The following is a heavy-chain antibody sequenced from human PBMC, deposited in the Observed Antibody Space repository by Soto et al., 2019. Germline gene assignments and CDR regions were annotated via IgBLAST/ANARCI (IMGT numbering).Heavy chain of an antibody. CDR3: AREGQLGY. Sequence: ASVKLSCKASGYTFSNYGFSWVRQAPGQGLEWMGWISGYNGNTNYAERLQGRVTMTTDTSTSTAYMELRSLRYDDTAVYYCAREGQLGYWGQGTRVTVSS. J-gene: IGHJ4*02. V-gene: IGHV1-18*01. CDR1: GYTFSNYG. CDR2: ISGYNGNT. D-gene: IGHD6-6*01.